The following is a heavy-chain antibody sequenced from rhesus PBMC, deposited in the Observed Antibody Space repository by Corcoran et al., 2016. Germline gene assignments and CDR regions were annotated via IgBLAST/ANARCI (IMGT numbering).Heavy chain of an antibody. J-gene: IGHJ3*01. Sequence: QVQLQESCPGLVKPSETLSPTCAVSGGSISSSNWWSWIGQPPGNGLEGSGYISGSSGSTYSNPSLQSRVTISTDTSKNQFSLKLSSVTAADTAVYYCASSYQARLFGLVIDAFDFWGQGLRVTVSS. V-gene: IGHV4-65*01. CDR1: GGSISSSNW. D-gene: IGHD3-3*01. CDR2: ISGSSGST. CDR3: ASSYQARLFGLVIDAFDF.